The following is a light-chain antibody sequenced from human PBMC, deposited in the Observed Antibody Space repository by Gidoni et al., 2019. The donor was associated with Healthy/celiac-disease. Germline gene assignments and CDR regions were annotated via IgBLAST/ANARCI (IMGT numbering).Light chain of an antibody. CDR3: QSYDSSLSGV. CDR2: GNS. V-gene: IGLV1-40*01. CDR1: SSNIGAGYD. J-gene: IGLJ1*01. Sequence: QSVLPQPPSVSGAPGQRVTISCTGSSSNIGAGYDVHWYQQLPGTAPKLLIYGNSKRPAGVPDRFSGSKSGTSASLAITGLQAEDEADYYCQSYDSSLSGVFGTGTKVTVL.